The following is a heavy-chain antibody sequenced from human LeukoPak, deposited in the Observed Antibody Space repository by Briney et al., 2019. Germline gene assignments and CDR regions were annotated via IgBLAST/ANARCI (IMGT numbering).Heavy chain of an antibody. J-gene: IGHJ4*02. Sequence: GASVKVSCKASGGTFSSYAISWVRQAPGQGLEWMGGIIPIFGTANYAQKSQGRVTITADESTSTAYMELSSLRSEDTAVYYCARIPVAGTFYFDYWGQGTLVTVSS. D-gene: IGHD6-19*01. CDR3: ARIPVAGTFYFDY. V-gene: IGHV1-69*13. CDR1: GGTFSSYA. CDR2: IIPIFGTA.